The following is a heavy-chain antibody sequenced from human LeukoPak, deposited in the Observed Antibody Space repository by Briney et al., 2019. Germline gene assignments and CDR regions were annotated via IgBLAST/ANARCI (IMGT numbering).Heavy chain of an antibody. V-gene: IGHV4-39*07. CDR1: GGSISSSSYY. D-gene: IGHD5-24*01. CDR3: ARGVSEGVEMATIPQEFTSRKKYYFDY. J-gene: IGHJ4*02. Sequence: SETLSLICTVSGGSISSSSYYWGWIRQPPGKGLEWIGSIYYSGSTYYNPSLKSRVTISVDTSKNQFSLKLSSVTAADTAVYYCARGVSEGVEMATIPQEFTSRKKYYFDYWGQGTLVTVSS. CDR2: IYYSGST.